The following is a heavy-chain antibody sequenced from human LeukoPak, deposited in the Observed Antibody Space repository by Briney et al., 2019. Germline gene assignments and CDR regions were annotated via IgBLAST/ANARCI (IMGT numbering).Heavy chain of an antibody. CDR2: ISGSGGST. Sequence: GGSLRLSCAASGFTFSSYAMSWVRQAPGKGLERVSAISGSGGSTYYADSVKGRFTISRDNSKNTLYLQMNSLRAEDTAVYYCAKRGRGDYDFWSGYYREAEYFQHWGQGTLVTVSS. CDR3: AKRGRGDYDFWSGYYREAEYFQH. D-gene: IGHD3-3*01. CDR1: GFTFSSYA. J-gene: IGHJ1*01. V-gene: IGHV3-23*01.